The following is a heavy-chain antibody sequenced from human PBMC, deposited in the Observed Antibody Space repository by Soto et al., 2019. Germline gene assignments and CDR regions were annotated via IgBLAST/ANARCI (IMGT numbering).Heavy chain of an antibody. CDR2: VYYSGNT. CDR1: GGCISSTGFY. Sequence: SETLSLTCTVSGGCISSTGFYCGWIRQPPGKGLEWIGNVYYSGNTYYNPSLKSRVTMSVDTSKNQFSLKLSSVTAADTAVYYCARERDYDFWSGYYTEPWSDPWGQGNLVTVSS. V-gene: IGHV4-39*07. D-gene: IGHD3-3*01. CDR3: ARERDYDFWSGYYTEPWSDP. J-gene: IGHJ5*02.